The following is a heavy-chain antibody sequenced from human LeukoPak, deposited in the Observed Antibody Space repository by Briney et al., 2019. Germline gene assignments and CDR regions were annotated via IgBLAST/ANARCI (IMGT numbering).Heavy chain of an antibody. CDR2: ISGSGGST. V-gene: IGHV3-23*01. J-gene: IGHJ6*03. CDR3: AGGYSYGYYYYYMDV. Sequence: PGGSLRLSCAASGFTFSSYAMSWVRQAPGKGLEWVSAISGSGGSTYYADSVKGRFTISRDNSKNTLYLQMNSLRAEDTAVYYCAGGYSYGYYYYYMDVWGKGTTVTVSS. D-gene: IGHD5-18*01. CDR1: GFTFSSYA.